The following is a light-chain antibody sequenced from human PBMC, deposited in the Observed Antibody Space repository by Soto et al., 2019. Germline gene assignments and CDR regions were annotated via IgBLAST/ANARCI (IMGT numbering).Light chain of an antibody. J-gene: IGKJ2*01. V-gene: IGKV1-5*03. CDR2: KAS. CDR3: QHYNSYSYT. Sequence: DIQMTQSPSTLSASVGDRVTITFRASQSISSWLAWYQQKPGKAPKLLIYKASSLESGVPSRFSGSGSGTEFTLTISSLQPDDFATYYCQHYNSYSYTFGQGTKLEIK. CDR1: QSISSW.